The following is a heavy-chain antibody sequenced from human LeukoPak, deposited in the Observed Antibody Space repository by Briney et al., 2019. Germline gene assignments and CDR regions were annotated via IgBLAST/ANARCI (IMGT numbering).Heavy chain of an antibody. CDR3: AKGGYCSGGSCYLNAFDI. V-gene: IGHV3-23*01. D-gene: IGHD2-15*01. Sequence: PGESLRLSCAASGFTFSSYAMSWVRQGPGKGLEWVSGISGSGHNTNYADSVKGRFTISRDNSKNTLYLQVNSLRAEDTAVYYCAKGGYCSGGSCYLNAFDIWGQGTMVTVSS. J-gene: IGHJ3*02. CDR2: ISGSGHNT. CDR1: GFTFSSYA.